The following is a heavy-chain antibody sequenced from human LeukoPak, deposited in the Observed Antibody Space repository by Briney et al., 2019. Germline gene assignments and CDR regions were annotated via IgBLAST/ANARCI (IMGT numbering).Heavy chain of an antibody. Sequence: SETLSLTCTVSGDSLNTYYWTWIRQTPGKELEWIGFVTSSGTSNYNPSLKSRVSISIDTSKNQFSLALTSVTPADTAVYYCARARTGPFDYWGQGTLVTVSS. D-gene: IGHD3/OR15-3a*01. CDR2: VTSSGTS. V-gene: IGHV4-59*01. J-gene: IGHJ4*02. CDR1: GDSLNTYY. CDR3: ARARTGPFDY.